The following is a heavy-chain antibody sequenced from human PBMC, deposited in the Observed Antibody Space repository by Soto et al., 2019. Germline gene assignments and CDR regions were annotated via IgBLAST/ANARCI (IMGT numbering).Heavy chain of an antibody. D-gene: IGHD5-12*01. CDR2: XXHXGXT. CDR3: ARESYSGYHSYDY. Sequence: SETLSLTCAVSGYSISSGCFWGWIRQPPGKGLXWXANXXHXGXTXYXXXXKSRVTMSVDTSKNQFSLKLNSVTAADTAVYYCARESYSGYHSYDYRGQGILVTVS. CDR1: GYSISSGCF. J-gene: IGHJ4*02. V-gene: IGHV4-38-2*02.